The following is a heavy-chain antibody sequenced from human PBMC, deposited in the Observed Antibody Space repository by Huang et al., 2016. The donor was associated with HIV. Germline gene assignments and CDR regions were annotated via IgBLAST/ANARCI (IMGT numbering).Heavy chain of an antibody. CDR3: AKDPSSPYGDSYFEQ. V-gene: IGHV3-23*01. J-gene: IGHJ4*02. Sequence: EVQLLESGGGLVQPGGSLRLSCAASGFTFIDFAMSWVPQAPGKGLEWVSAIRGSGHSTYYADSVKGRFTISRDNSKNTLYLQMNKLRVEDTAVYFCAKDPSSPYGDSYFEQWGQGTLVTVSP. CDR1: GFTFIDFA. CDR2: IRGSGHST. D-gene: IGHD4-17*01.